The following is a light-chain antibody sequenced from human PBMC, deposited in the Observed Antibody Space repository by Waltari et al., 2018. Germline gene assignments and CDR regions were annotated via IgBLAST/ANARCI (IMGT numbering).Light chain of an antibody. CDR1: QDISSY. CDR2: KAY. CDR3: QQHDSNPRT. V-gene: IGKV1-9*01. Sequence: DIQMTQSPSALSASVGDRVTITCRASQDISSYLAWYQQKPGKAPKLLIYKAYTLQSGVPSRFSGSGSGTDFTLTISSLQPEDFATYYCQQHDSNPRTFGQGTKVEIK. J-gene: IGKJ1*01.